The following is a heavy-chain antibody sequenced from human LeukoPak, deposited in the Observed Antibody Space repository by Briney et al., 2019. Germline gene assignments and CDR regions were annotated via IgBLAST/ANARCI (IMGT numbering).Heavy chain of an antibody. D-gene: IGHD1-1*01. Sequence: ASVKVSCKASGYTFTSYAMHWVRQAPGQRLEWMGWINAGNGNTKYSQKFQGRVTITRDTSASTAYMELSSLRPEDTAVYYCARLLERREFDYWGQGTLVTVSS. J-gene: IGHJ4*02. CDR1: GYTFTSYA. V-gene: IGHV1-3*01. CDR2: INAGNGNT. CDR3: ARLLERREFDY.